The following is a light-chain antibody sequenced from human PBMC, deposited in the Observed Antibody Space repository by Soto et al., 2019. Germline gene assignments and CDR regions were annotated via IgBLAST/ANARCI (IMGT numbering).Light chain of an antibody. CDR1: QSISSW. Sequence: DIQMTQSPSTLSASVGDRVTITCRASQSISSWLAWYQQKPGKAPKLLIYKASSLESGVPSRFSGSGSGTEFTLTSSRLQPDDFATYSCQQYNSPPFTFGRGTKVDIK. CDR2: KAS. CDR3: QQYNSPPFT. V-gene: IGKV1-5*03. J-gene: IGKJ3*01.